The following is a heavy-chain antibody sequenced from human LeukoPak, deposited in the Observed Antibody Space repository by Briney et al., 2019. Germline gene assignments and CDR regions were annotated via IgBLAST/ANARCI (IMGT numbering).Heavy chain of an antibody. V-gene: IGHV4-4*07. J-gene: IGHJ6*02. D-gene: IGHD3-22*01. CDR1: GGSISSYY. Sequence: SETPSLTCTVSGGSISSYYWSWIRQPAGKGLEWIGRIYTSGSTNYNPSLKSRVTMSVDTSKNQFSLKLSSVTAADTAVYYCATRVGDYYDSSGFYGMDVWGQGTTVTVSS. CDR3: ATRVGDYYDSSGFYGMDV. CDR2: IYTSGST.